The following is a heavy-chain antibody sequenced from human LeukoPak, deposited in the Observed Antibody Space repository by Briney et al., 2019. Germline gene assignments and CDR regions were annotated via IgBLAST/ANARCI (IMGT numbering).Heavy chain of an antibody. Sequence: PGESLKISCKGSGYSFTSYWIAWVRQMPGKGLEWMGIIYPGDSHVRYSPSFQGQVTISADRSISTAYLQWSSLKASDTAMYYCASETAAGYFDLWGRGTLVTVSS. J-gene: IGHJ2*01. CDR3: ASETAAGYFDL. CDR2: IYPGDSHV. V-gene: IGHV5-51*01. CDR1: GYSFTSYW. D-gene: IGHD6-13*01.